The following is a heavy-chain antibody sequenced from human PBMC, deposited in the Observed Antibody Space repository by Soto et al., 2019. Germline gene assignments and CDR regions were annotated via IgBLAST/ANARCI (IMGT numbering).Heavy chain of an antibody. CDR2: IYSGGST. D-gene: IGHD3-22*01. Sequence: GGSLRLSCAASGFTFSSYAMSWVRQAPGKGLEWVSVIYSGGSTYYADSVKGRFTISRDNSKNTLYLQMNSLRAEDTAVYYCARVGGWDYYYDSSGRAAVWGQGTTVTVSS. V-gene: IGHV3-53*01. CDR3: ARVGGWDYYYDSSGRAAV. CDR1: GFTFSSYA. J-gene: IGHJ6*02.